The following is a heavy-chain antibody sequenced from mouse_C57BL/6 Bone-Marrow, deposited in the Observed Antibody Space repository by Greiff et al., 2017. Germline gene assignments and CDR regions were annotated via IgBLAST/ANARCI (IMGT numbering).Heavy chain of an antibody. D-gene: IGHD2-4*01. CDR3: ARTRGGLHRPFAY. V-gene: IGHV1-81*01. Sequence: QVQLQQSGAELARPGASVKLSCKASGYTFTSSGISWVKQRTGQGLEWIGEIYPRGGNTYYNEKFKGKATLTAAKSSSTAYMELRSLTSEDSAVYFCARTRGGLHRPFAYWGQGPLVPVSA. CDR1: GYTFTSSG. CDR2: IYPRGGNT. J-gene: IGHJ3*01.